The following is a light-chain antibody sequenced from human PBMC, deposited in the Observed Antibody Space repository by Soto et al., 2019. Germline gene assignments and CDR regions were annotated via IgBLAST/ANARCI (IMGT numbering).Light chain of an antibody. CDR3: QSYDSSLSGRV. V-gene: IGLV1-40*01. Sequence: QSVLTQPPSVSGAPGQRVTISCTGSSSNIGACYDVHWYQQLPGTAPKLLIYGNSNRPSGVPDRFSGSKSGTSASLAITGLQAEDEADYYCQSYDSSLSGRVFGTGTKVTVL. CDR2: GNS. CDR1: SSNIGACYD. J-gene: IGLJ1*01.